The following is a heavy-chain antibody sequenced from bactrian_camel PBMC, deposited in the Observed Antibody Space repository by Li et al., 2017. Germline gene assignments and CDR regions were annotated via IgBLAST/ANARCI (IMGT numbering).Heavy chain of an antibody. CDR1: TSSYSRAC. V-gene: IGHV3S53*01. J-gene: IGHJ6*01. CDR2: IASDGRP. CDR3: AADAGGICARFGY. D-gene: IGHD3*01. Sequence: HVQLVESGEGSVLAGGSLRLSCQASTSSYSRACVGWFRQAPGDECELVSTIASDGRPSDTDSVKGRFTISHDNTTNTVYLQMNSLKPEDTAMYYCAADAGGICARFGYWGQGTQVTVS.